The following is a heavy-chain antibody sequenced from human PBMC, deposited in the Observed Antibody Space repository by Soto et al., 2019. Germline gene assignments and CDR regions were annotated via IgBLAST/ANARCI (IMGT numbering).Heavy chain of an antibody. CDR2: IYHSGST. CDR3: VRYYSGGSCPDAYDI. V-gene: IGHV4-4*02. D-gene: IGHD2-15*01. J-gene: IGHJ3*02. Sequence: SETLSLTCAVSGGSISSSNWWSWVRQPPGKGLEWIGEIYHSGSTNYNPSLKSRVTISVDKSKNQFSLKLSSVTAADTAVYYCVRYYSGGSCPDAYDIWGQGTMVTVSS. CDR1: GGSISSSNW.